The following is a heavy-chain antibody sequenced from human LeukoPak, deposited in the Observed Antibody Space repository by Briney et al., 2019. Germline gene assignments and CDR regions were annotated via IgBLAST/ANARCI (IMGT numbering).Heavy chain of an antibody. D-gene: IGHD4-23*01. V-gene: IGHV4-34*01. CDR2: INHSGST. CDR1: GGSFGGYY. J-gene: IGHJ3*02. Sequence: SETLSLTCAVYGGSFGGYYWSWIRQPPGKGLEWIGEINHSGSTNYNPSLKSRVTISVDTSKNQFSLKLSSVTAADTAVYYCAVATVVTKLAIWGQGTMVTVSS. CDR3: AVATVVTKLAI.